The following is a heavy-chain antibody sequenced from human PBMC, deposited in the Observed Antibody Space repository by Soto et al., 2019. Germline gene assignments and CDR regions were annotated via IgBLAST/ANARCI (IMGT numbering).Heavy chain of an antibody. CDR2: IYYSGST. D-gene: IGHD3-3*01. Sequence: QVQLQESGPGLVKPSETLSLTCTVSGGSISSYYWSWIRQPPGKGLEWIGYIYYSGSTNYNPSLKSRVTISVDTSKNQFSLKLSSVTAADTAVYYCARLRYYDFWSGYYGEKVIGWFDPWGQGTLVTVSS. V-gene: IGHV4-59*08. CDR1: GGSISSYY. CDR3: ARLRYYDFWSGYYGEKVIGWFDP. J-gene: IGHJ5*02.